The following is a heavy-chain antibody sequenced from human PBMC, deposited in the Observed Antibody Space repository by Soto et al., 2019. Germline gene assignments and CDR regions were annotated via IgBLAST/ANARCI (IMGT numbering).Heavy chain of an antibody. CDR1: GGTFNSYG. V-gene: IGHV1-69*06. D-gene: IGHD3-10*01. CDR2: IIPLYGTV. J-gene: IGHJ4*02. Sequence: QAHLAQSGAEVKKPGSSVTVSCKASGGTFNSYGISWVRQAPGQGLDWMGVIIPLYGTVNYAQKFQGRVSITADKSTSTAYKDLNSLRSDDTAVYYCARVRVIRGVIPSHFGLWGQGPWSPSPQ. CDR3: ARVRVIRGVIPSHFGL.